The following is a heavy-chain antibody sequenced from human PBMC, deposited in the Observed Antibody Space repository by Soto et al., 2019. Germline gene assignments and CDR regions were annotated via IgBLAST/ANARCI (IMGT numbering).Heavy chain of an antibody. CDR1: GVTFSSYW. D-gene: IGHD2-15*01. J-gene: IGHJ4*02. V-gene: IGHV3-74*01. CDR2: INSDGSST. CDR3: ASGGWDGGSWYYFDS. Sequence: GGSVGLSCAASGVTFSSYWMQWVRQGPGKGLVWVSHINSDGSSTSYADSVKGRFTISRDNAKNTLYLQMNSLRAEDTAVYYCASGGWDGGSWYYFDSCGQRTLVTVSS.